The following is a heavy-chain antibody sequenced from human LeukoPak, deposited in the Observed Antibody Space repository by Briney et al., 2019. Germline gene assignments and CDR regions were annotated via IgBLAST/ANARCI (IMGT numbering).Heavy chain of an antibody. J-gene: IGHJ6*02. CDR1: GLNLDAYA. CDR3: AKDTPLFYHYYGIDV. Sequence: GGALRLSCAASGLNLDAYAMHWVRQAPGKGLEWVSLISWDGTITYYADSVKGRFTISRDNSKDSLFLEMNSLRSEDTALYYCAKDTPLFYHYYGIDVWGQGTTVTVSS. CDR2: ISWDGTIT. V-gene: IGHV3-43*02.